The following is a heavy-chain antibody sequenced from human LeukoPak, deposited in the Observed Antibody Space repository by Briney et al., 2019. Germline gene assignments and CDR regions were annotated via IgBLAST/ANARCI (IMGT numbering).Heavy chain of an antibody. CDR3: ARADGWLDP. CDR2: MNPNSGNT. Sequence: ASVKVSCKASAYSFTSYDINWVRQATGQGLEWMGWMNPNSGNTSYAQKFQGRVTMTRDTSISTAYMELFSLTSEDTAVYYCARADGWLDPWGQGTLVTVSS. V-gene: IGHV1-8*01. CDR1: AYSFTSYD. J-gene: IGHJ5*02.